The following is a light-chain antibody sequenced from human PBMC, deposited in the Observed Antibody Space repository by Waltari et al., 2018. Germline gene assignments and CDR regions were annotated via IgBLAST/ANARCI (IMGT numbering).Light chain of an antibody. Sequence: SYELTQPPSVSVAPGQTARITCEGSHIGRKSVNWYQQRPGRAPILAVHEDTDRPSGIPERLSGSNSGNTATLTISRVEAGDEADYYCHLWDSSSDHWVFGGGTRLTVL. J-gene: IGLJ3*02. V-gene: IGLV3-21*02. CDR2: EDT. CDR1: HIGRKS. CDR3: HLWDSSSDHWV.